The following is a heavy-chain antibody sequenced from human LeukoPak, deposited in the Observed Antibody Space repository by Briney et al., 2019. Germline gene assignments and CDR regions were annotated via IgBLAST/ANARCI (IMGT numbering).Heavy chain of an antibody. Sequence: ASVKVSCKASGYTFTCYYMHWVRQAPGQGLEGMGWINPNSGGTNYAQKFQGRGTMTRDTSNSKAYMELSRLRSDDTAVYYCARLPMASYLDYWGQGTLVTVSS. V-gene: IGHV1-2*02. J-gene: IGHJ4*02. CDR1: GYTFTCYY. D-gene: IGHD5-24*01. CDR3: ARLPMASYLDY. CDR2: INPNSGGT.